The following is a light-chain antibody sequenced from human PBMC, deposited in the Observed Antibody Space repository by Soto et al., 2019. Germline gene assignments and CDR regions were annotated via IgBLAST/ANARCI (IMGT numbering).Light chain of an antibody. Sequence: EIVLTQSPGTLSLSPGERATLSCRASQSVNSTYLAWYQQKTGQAPRLLIYGASNRATGIPDRFSGSGSGTDFTLTISRLEPEDFAVYYCQQYGGSRWTFGQGTRVDI. CDR2: GAS. V-gene: IGKV3-20*01. CDR1: QSVNSTY. CDR3: QQYGGSRWT. J-gene: IGKJ1*01.